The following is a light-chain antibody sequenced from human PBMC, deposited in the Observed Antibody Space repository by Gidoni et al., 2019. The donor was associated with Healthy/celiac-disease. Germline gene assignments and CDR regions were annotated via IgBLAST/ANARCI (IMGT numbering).Light chain of an antibody. V-gene: IGLV1-47*01. Sequence: QSVLTQPPSASVTPGQRVTSSCSGSSSNIGSNYEYWYQQLPGTAPKLLIYRNNQRPSGVPERFSGSKSGTSAALAISGLRAEDEAEYYCAAWDDSPSGWGFGGGTKLTVL. CDR2: RNN. CDR3: AAWDDSPSGWG. J-gene: IGLJ3*02. CDR1: SSNIGSNY.